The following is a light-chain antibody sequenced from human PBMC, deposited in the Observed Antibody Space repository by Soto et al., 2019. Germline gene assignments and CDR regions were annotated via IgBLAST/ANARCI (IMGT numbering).Light chain of an antibody. V-gene: IGKV3-20*01. J-gene: IGKJ3*01. Sequence: EIVLTQSPGTLSLSPGESATLSCRASQSISSSYLAWYQQKPGQAPRLLISAAYSRASGIPGRFSGSGSGIDFTLNIRSLEPEDFGVYYCQHYGGPFTFGPGSKVDI. CDR1: QSISSSY. CDR3: QHYGGPFT. CDR2: AAY.